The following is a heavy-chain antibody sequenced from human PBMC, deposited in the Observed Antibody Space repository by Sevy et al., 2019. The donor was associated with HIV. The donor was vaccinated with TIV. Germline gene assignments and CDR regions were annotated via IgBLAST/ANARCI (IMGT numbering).Heavy chain of an antibody. D-gene: IGHD2-2*01. CDR1: GYTFTGYY. CDR3: ARDLTSFQLLSPAYYYYGMDI. J-gene: IGHJ6*02. V-gene: IGHV1-2*06. Sequence: ASVKVSCKASGYTFTGYYMHWVRQAPGQGLEWMGRINPNSGGTNYAQKFQGRVTMTRDTSISTAYMELSRLRSDDTAVYYCARDLTSFQLLSPAYYYYGMDIWGQGTTVTVSS. CDR2: INPNSGGT.